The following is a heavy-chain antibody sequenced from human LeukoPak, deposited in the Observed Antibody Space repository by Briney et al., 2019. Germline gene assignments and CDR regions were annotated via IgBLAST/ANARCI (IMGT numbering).Heavy chain of an antibody. CDR1: GFTFSSYA. V-gene: IGHV3-23*01. J-gene: IGHJ5*02. D-gene: IGHD2-2*01. CDR2: ISSNGVST. CDR3: AKRSYCSSSSCFFDP. Sequence: GGSLRLSCAASGFTFSSYAMSWVRRAPGKGLEWVSTISSNGVSTYYADSVNGRFTISRDNSKNTLYLQMNTLRVEDTALYYCAKRSYCSSSSCFFDPWGHGTLVTVYS.